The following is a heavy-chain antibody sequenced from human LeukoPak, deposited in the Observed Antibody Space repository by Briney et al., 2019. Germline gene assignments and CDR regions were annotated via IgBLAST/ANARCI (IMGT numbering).Heavy chain of an antibody. CDR3: ARDRGYSYGQHYCYALDV. Sequence: TASETLSLTCAVYGGSFSGYYWTWIRQPPGKGLEWIGYIYHTGSTNYNPSLKSRVTISVDTSKTQFSLKLSSVTAADTAVYYCARDRGYSYGQHYCYALDVWGQGTTVTVSS. CDR2: IYHTGST. V-gene: IGHV4-59*01. J-gene: IGHJ6*02. CDR1: GGSFSGYY. D-gene: IGHD5-18*01.